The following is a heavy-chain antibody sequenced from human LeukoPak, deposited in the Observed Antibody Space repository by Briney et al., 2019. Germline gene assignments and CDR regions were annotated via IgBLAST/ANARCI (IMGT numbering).Heavy chain of an antibody. D-gene: IGHD1-14*01. CDR3: ARGVEPLAANTLAY. J-gene: IGHJ4*02. Sequence: PGGSLRLSCAASGFPVITNDMTWVRQAPGKGLEWVSVLYSDGNTKYADSVQGRFTISRDNSKNTLYLEMNSLSPDDTAVYYCARGVEPLAANTLAYWGQGTLVTVSP. V-gene: IGHV3-53*01. CDR2: LYSDGNT. CDR1: GFPVITND.